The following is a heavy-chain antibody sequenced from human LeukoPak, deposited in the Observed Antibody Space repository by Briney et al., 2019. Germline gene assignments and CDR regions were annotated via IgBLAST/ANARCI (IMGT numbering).Heavy chain of an antibody. J-gene: IGHJ1*01. D-gene: IGHD6-13*01. CDR3: ARGLRQQLGYFQH. CDR1: GGSFSGYY. Sequence: SETLSLTCAVYGGSFSGYYWSWIRQPPGKGLEWIGEINHSGSTNYNPSLKSRVTISVDTSENQFSLKLSSVTAADTAVYYCARGLRQQLGYFQHWGQGTLVTVSS. CDR2: INHSGST. V-gene: IGHV4-34*01.